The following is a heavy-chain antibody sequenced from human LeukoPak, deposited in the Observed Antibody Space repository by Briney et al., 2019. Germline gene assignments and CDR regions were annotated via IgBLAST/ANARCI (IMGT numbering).Heavy chain of an antibody. CDR2: INPSGGST. Sequence: GASVKVSCKASGYTFTGYYMHWVRQAPGQGLEWMGIINPSGGSTSYAQKFQGRVTMTRDMSTSTVYMELSSLRSEDTAVYYCARVDYDILTGYYHYFDYWGQGTLVTVSS. V-gene: IGHV1-46*01. D-gene: IGHD3-9*01. CDR3: ARVDYDILTGYYHYFDY. J-gene: IGHJ4*02. CDR1: GYTFTGYY.